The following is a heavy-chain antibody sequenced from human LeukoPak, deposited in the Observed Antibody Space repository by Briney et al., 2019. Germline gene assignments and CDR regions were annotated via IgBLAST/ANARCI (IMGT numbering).Heavy chain of an antibody. Sequence: PGGSLRLSCAASGFTVSSNYMSWVRQAPGKGLEWVSVIYSGGSTYYADSVKGRFTISRDNSKNTLYLQMNSPRVEDTAVYYCARDFSGRGDAFDIWGQGTMVTVSS. V-gene: IGHV3-53*01. D-gene: IGHD1-26*01. CDR2: IYSGGST. CDR1: GFTVSSNY. J-gene: IGHJ3*02. CDR3: ARDFSGRGDAFDI.